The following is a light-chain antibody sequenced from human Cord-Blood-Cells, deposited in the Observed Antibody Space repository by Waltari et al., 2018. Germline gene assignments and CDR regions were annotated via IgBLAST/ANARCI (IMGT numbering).Light chain of an antibody. CDR2: GAS. CDR1: QSVSSN. J-gene: IGKJ1*01. V-gene: IGKV3-15*01. CDR3: QHRKT. Sequence: EIVMTQSLATLSVSPGERATLSCRASQSVSSNLAWYQQKPGQAPRLLIYGASTRATGIPARFSGSGSGTEFTLTISSLQSEDFAVYYCQHRKTFGQGTKVEIK.